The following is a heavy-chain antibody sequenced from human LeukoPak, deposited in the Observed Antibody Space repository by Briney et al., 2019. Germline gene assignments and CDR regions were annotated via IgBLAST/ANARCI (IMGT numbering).Heavy chain of an antibody. D-gene: IGHD6-13*01. V-gene: IGHV4-59*01. CDR3: ARVPVAAAGTRWFDP. Sequence: SETLSLTCTVSGSSISSYYWSWIRQPPGKGLEWIGYIYYSGSTNYNPSLKSRVTISVDTSKNQFSLKLSSVTAADTAVYYCARVPVAAAGTRWFDPWGQGTLVTVSS. CDR2: IYYSGST. CDR1: GSSISSYY. J-gene: IGHJ5*02.